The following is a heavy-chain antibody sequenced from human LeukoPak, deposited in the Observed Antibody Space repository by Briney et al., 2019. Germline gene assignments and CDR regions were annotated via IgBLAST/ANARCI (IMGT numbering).Heavy chain of an antibody. J-gene: IGHJ3*01. CDR2: IYYVGNT. V-gene: IGHV4-31*03. D-gene: IGHD7-27*01. CDR3: ARFSTRLTGERIGAFDL. Sequence: PSETLSLTCTVSGGSLSSGGYYWTWIRQHPGKGLEWLAYIYYVGNTYYNPSLESRLSISADTSKNHSSLNLSSVTAADTAIYYCARFSTRLTGERIGAFDLWGQGTMVTVSS. CDR1: GGSLSSGGYY.